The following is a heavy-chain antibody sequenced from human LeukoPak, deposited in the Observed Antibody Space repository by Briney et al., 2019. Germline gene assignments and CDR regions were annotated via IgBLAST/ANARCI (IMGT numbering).Heavy chain of an antibody. CDR3: ARGVVIEYSHWFDP. D-gene: IGHD3-3*01. J-gene: IGHJ5*02. CDR2: IYYSGST. Sequence: SETLSLTCTVSGGSISSYYWSWIRQPPGKGLEWIGYIYYSGSTNYNPSLKSRVTISVDTSKNQFSLKLSSVTAADTAVYYCARGVVIEYSHWFDPWGQGTLVTVSS. V-gene: IGHV4-59*01. CDR1: GGSISSYY.